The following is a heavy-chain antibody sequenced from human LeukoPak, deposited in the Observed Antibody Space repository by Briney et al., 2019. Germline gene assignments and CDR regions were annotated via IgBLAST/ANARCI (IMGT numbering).Heavy chain of an antibody. Sequence: ASVKVSCKASGYTFTSYGISWVRQAPGQGLEWMGWTSAYNGNTNYAQKLQGRVTMTTDTSTSTAYMELRSLRSDDTAVYYCASFNWNDAAGAFDIWGQGTMVTVSS. CDR3: ASFNWNDAAGAFDI. D-gene: IGHD1-20*01. J-gene: IGHJ3*02. CDR2: TSAYNGNT. CDR1: GYTFTSYG. V-gene: IGHV1-18*01.